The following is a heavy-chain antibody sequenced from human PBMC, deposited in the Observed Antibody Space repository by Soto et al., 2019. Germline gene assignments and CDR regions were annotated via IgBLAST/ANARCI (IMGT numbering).Heavy chain of an antibody. J-gene: IGHJ4*02. CDR3: ARYNCSATTCYSDPVDY. D-gene: IGHD2-15*01. CDR2: ISSGSSSI. CDR1: GFTFGTYG. V-gene: IGHV3-48*02. Sequence: EVQLVESGGGLVQPGGSLRLSCAASGFTFGTYGMNWVRQAPGKGLEWISYISSGSSSIYYADSVRGRVTISRDNAKNSLYLQMSSLRDEDTAVYYCARYNCSATTCYSDPVDYWGQGTLVTVSS.